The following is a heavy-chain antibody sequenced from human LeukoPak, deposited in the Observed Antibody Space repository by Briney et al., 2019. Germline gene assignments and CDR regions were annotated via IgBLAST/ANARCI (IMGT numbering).Heavy chain of an antibody. CDR3: AKDLRYYDNSGYPDAFDI. V-gene: IGHV3-23*01. D-gene: IGHD3-22*01. Sequence: GGSLRLSCAASGFTFSSYAMSWVRQAPGKGLAWVSAISGSGVNTFYADSVKGRFTISRDNSKNTLYLQMSSLRAEDTAVYYCAKDLRYYDNSGYPDAFDIWGQGTMVTDSS. CDR1: GFTFSSYA. CDR2: ISGSGVNT. J-gene: IGHJ3*02.